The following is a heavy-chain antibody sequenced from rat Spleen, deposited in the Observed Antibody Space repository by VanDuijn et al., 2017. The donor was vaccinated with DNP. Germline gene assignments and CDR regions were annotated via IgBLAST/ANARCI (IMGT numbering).Heavy chain of an antibody. CDR2: ISYSGST. Sequence: EVQLQESGPGLVKPSQSLSLTCSVTAYSITTNYWGWIRKFPGNKMEWVGHISYSGSTTYNPSLKSRISITRDTSKNQFFLQLNSVSTEDTGTYYCARWTTEGMGFDYWGQGVMVSVSS. CDR3: ARWTTEGMGFDY. V-gene: IGHV3-1*01. CDR1: AYSITTNY. J-gene: IGHJ2*01. D-gene: IGHD1-11*01.